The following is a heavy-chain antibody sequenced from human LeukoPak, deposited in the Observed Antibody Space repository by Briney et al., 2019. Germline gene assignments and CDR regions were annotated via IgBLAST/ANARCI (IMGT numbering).Heavy chain of an antibody. CDR3: ARPGYYYGMDV. J-gene: IGHJ6*02. CDR1: GFTLIRNE. Sequence: GGSLRLSCAAPGFTLIRNEMNWVRQAPGKGLEWVSYISSSGSSIYYADSVKGRFTISRDNAKNSLYLQMNSLRAEDTAVYYCARPGYYYGMDVWGQGTTVTVSS. V-gene: IGHV3-48*03. CDR2: ISSSGSSI. D-gene: IGHD3-10*01.